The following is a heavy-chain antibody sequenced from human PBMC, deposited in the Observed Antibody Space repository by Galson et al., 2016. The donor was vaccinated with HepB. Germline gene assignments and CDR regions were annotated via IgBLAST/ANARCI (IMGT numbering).Heavy chain of an antibody. CDR3: VRDSLTSIGRYFYYNMDV. V-gene: IGHV4-31*02. J-gene: IGHJ6*04. D-gene: IGHD3-9*01. Sequence: WVRQPPGKGLEWIACISYSGNTYYSPSLKSRVAISLDTSKNQFSLNLSSVTAADTAVYYCVRDSLTSIGRYFYYNMDVWGEGTTVTVSS. CDR2: ISYSGNT.